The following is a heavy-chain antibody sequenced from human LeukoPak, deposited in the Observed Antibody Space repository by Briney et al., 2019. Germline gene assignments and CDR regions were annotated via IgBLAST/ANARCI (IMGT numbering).Heavy chain of an antibody. J-gene: IGHJ6*02. Sequence: SVKVSCKASGGTFSSYAISWVRQAPGQGLEWMGRIIPILGIANYAQKFQGRVTITADKSTSTAYMELSSLRSEDTAVYYCASLSGSYYYDSSTLFGMDVWGQGTTVTVSS. V-gene: IGHV1-69*04. CDR3: ASLSGSYYYDSSTLFGMDV. CDR2: IIPILGIA. CDR1: GGTFSSYA. D-gene: IGHD3-22*01.